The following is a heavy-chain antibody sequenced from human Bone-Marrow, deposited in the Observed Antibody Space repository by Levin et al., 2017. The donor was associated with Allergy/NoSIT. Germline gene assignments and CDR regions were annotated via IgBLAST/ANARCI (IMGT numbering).Heavy chain of an antibody. V-gene: IGHV3-74*01. CDR2: IKTDGIYT. D-gene: IGHD5-12*01. CDR3: ASGGSGYPIR. Sequence: GGSLRLSCAASGFTFSSAWMHWVRQAPGKGLVWVSRIKTDGIYTNYADSVTGRFTISRDNAKNTLYLQMNSLRAEDTAVYYCASGGSGYPIRWGQGTLVTVSS. CDR1: GFTFSSAW. J-gene: IGHJ4*02.